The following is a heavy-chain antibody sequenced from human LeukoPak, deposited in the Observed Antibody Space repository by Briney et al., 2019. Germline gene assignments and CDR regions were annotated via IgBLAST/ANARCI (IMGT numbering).Heavy chain of an antibody. Sequence: GASVKVSCKASGYTFISYAMHWVRQAPGQRLEWMGWINAGKGNTKYSQKFQGRVTITRDTSASTAYMELSSLRSEDTAVYYCAAASSFYYDSSGYLYWGQGTLVTVSS. D-gene: IGHD3-22*01. V-gene: IGHV1-3*01. J-gene: IGHJ4*02. CDR3: AAASSFYYDSSGYLY. CDR1: GYTFISYA. CDR2: INAGKGNT.